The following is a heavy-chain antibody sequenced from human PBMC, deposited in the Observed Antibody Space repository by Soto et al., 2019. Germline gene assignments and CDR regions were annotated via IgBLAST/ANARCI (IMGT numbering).Heavy chain of an antibody. CDR1: GFTFSSYG. J-gene: IGHJ1*01. V-gene: IGHV3-30*18. CDR3: AKDMIRVTTVVTPTN. D-gene: IGHD2-15*01. CDR2: MSSDGNNK. Sequence: QVQLVESGGGVVQPGRSLRLSCAASGFTFSSYGMHWVRQAPGKGLEWVAVMSSDGNNKYYADSVKGRFTISRDNSKNTLYLQMNSLRVEDTAVYYCAKDMIRVTTVVTPTNWGQGTLVTVSS.